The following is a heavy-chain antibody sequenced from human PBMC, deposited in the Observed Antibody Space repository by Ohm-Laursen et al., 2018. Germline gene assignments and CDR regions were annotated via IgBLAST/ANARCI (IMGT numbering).Heavy chain of an antibody. D-gene: IGHD5-18*01. J-gene: IGHJ6*02. Sequence: GSLRLSCTASGFTFSSYSMNWVRQAPGKGLEWVSSISSSSSYIYYADSVKGRFTISRDNAKNSLYLQMNSLRAEDTAVYYCAREDTAIDYYYGMDVWGQGTTVTVPS. CDR2: ISSSSSYI. CDR1: GFTFSSYS. CDR3: AREDTAIDYYYGMDV. V-gene: IGHV3-21*01.